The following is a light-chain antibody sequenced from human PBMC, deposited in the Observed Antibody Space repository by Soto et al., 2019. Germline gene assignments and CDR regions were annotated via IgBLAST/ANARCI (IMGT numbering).Light chain of an antibody. Sequence: QSVLTQPASVSGSPGQSITISCTGTSSDVGSYNLVSWYQQHPGKAPKLMIYEGSKRPSGVSNRFSGSKSGNTASLPISGLRAEDEADYYCCSYAGSSTGVFGGGTKLTVL. J-gene: IGLJ3*02. V-gene: IGLV2-23*01. CDR1: SSDVGSYNL. CDR3: CSYAGSSTGV. CDR2: EGS.